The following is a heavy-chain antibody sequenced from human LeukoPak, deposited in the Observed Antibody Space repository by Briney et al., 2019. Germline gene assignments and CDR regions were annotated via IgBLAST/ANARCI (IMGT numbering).Heavy chain of an antibody. V-gene: IGHV1-2*02. Sequence: ASVKVSCKASGYTFTGYYMHWVRQAPGQGLEWMGWINPNSGGTNYAQKLQGRVTMTRDTSISTAYMELSRLRSDDTAVYYCARASSSSWYWFDPWGQGTLVTVSS. CDR2: INPNSGGT. J-gene: IGHJ5*02. D-gene: IGHD6-13*01. CDR3: ARASSSSWYWFDP. CDR1: GYTFTGYY.